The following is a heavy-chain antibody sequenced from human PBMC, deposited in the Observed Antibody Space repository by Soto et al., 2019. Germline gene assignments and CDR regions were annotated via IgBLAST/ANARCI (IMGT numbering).Heavy chain of an antibody. CDR3: ARGILTGLDYFDY. CDR2: IYSGGST. Sequence: GGSLRLSCAASGFTVSSNYMSWVRQAPGKGLEWVSVIYSGGSTYYADSVKGRFTISRDNSKNTLYLQMNSLRAEDTAVYYCARGILTGLDYFDYWGQGTLVTVSS. CDR1: GFTVSSNY. J-gene: IGHJ4*02. V-gene: IGHV3-66*01. D-gene: IGHD3-9*01.